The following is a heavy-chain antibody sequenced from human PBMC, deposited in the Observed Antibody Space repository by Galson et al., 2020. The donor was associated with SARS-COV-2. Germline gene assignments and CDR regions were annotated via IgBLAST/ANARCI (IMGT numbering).Heavy chain of an antibody. J-gene: IGHJ6*02. CDR1: GGSISSSSYY. V-gene: IGHV4-39*01. CDR2: IYYSGST. CDR3: ARQGDILTGYSEDYYGMDV. Sequence: SETLSLTCTVSGGSISSSSYYWGWIRQPPGQGLEWTGSIYYSGSTYYNPSLKSRVTISVDTSKNQFSLKLSSVTAADTAVYYCARQGDILTGYSEDYYGMDVWGQGTTVTVSS. D-gene: IGHD3-9*01.